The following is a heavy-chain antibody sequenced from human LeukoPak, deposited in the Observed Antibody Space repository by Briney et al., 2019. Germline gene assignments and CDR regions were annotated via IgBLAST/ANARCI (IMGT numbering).Heavy chain of an antibody. Sequence: GGSLRLSCAASGFTFDDYDMSWVRQAPGEGLEWVSSISSSSSYIYYADSVKGRFTISRDSSKNTLYLQMNSPRAEDTAVYYCAKDGNYYGSDAFYYYYYMDVWGKGTTVTISS. CDR1: GFTFDDYD. V-gene: IGHV3-21*01. CDR2: ISSSSSYI. J-gene: IGHJ6*03. D-gene: IGHD3-10*01. CDR3: AKDGNYYGSDAFYYYYYMDV.